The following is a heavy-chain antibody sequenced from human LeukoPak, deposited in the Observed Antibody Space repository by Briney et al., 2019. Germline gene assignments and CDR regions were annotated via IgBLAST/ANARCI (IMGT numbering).Heavy chain of an antibody. CDR1: GGSFNGYY. V-gene: IGHV4-59*08. J-gene: IGHJ4*02. D-gene: IGHD5-24*01. Sequence: PSETLSLTCGVYGGSFNGYYWSWIRQLPGRGLEWIGYINYSGSTNYNPSLKSRVTISVDTSKNQFSLKLSSVTAADTAVYYCARRGPGRDGYNFAVDYWGQGTLVTVSS. CDR2: INYSGST. CDR3: ARRGPGRDGYNFAVDY.